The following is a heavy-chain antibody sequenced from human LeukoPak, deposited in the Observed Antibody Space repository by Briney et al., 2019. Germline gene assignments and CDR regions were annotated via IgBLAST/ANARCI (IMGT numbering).Heavy chain of an antibody. J-gene: IGHJ6*02. V-gene: IGHV7-4-1*02. CDR1: GYTFTSYA. CDR3: ASYITMVRGSQDYYYGMDV. Sequence: ASVKVSCKASGYTFTSYAMNWVRQAPGQGPEWMGWINTNTGNPTYAQGFTGRFVFSLDTSVSTAYLQISSLKAEDTAVYYCASYITMVRGSQDYYYGMDVWGQGTTVTVSS. D-gene: IGHD3-10*01. CDR2: INTNTGNP.